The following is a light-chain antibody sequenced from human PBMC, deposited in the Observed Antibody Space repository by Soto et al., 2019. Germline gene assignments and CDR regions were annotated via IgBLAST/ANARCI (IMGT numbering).Light chain of an antibody. Sequence: DIQMTQSPSSLSASVGDRVTITCRASQSISSYLNWYQQRPGKAPNLLIYDATRLHSVVPPRFSGSGYGTDFTLTITSLQLEDFATYYCQQSDVSPRTFGQGTKVEIK. J-gene: IGKJ1*01. V-gene: IGKV1-39*01. CDR3: QQSDVSPRT. CDR2: DAT. CDR1: QSISSY.